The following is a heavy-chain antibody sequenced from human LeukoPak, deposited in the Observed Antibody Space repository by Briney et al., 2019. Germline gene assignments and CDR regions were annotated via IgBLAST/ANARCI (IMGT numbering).Heavy chain of an antibody. V-gene: IGHV3-7*01. D-gene: IGHD3-16*01. CDR1: GFTFSNNW. CDR3: ARDALNWFDP. J-gene: IGHJ5*02. CDR2: VKKDASEK. Sequence: GGSLRLSCAASGFTFSNNWMTWVRQAPGKGLEWVASVKKDASEKYYVDSVKGRFTISRDNAKNSLYLQMNSLRAEDTAVYYCARDALNWFDPWGQGTLVTVSS.